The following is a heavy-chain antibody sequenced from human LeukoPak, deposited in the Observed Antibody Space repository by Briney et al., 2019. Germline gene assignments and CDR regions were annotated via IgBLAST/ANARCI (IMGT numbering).Heavy chain of an antibody. CDR1: GGSFSSGGYY. D-gene: IGHD3-22*01. V-gene: IGHV4-31*03. CDR3: ARYCYYDSSGYYAYYFDY. CDR2: IYYSGST. Sequence: PSETLSLTCTVSGGSFSSGGYYWSWIRQHPGKGLEWIGYIYYSGSTYYNPSLKSRVTISVDTSKNQFSLKLSSVTAADTVVYYCARYCYYDSSGYYAYYFDYWGQGTLVTVSS. J-gene: IGHJ4*02.